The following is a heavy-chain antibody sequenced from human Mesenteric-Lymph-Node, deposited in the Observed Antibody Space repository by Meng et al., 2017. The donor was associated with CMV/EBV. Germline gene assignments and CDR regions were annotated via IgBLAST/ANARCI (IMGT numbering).Heavy chain of an antibody. D-gene: IGHD2-15*01. V-gene: IGHV3-30-3*02. CDR1: GFTFSSYA. J-gene: IGHJ6*02. Sequence: GESLKISCAASGFTFSSYAMHWVRQAPGKGLEWVAVISYDGSNKYYADSVKGRFTISRDNSKNTLYLQMNSLRAEDTAVYYCAKMSGQYCRSGMDVWGQGTTVTVSS. CDR3: AKMSGQYCRSGMDV. CDR2: ISYDGSNK.